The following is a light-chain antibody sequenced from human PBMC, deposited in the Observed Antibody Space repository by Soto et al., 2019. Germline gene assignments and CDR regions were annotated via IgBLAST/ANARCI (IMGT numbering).Light chain of an antibody. CDR2: DNS. J-gene: IGLJ1*01. CDR1: SSNIGAGYD. Sequence: QSVLTQPPSVSGAPGQRVTISCTGSSSNIGAGYDVHWYQQLPETAPKLLIYDNSNRPSGVPDRFSGSKSGTSASLAITGLQDEDEADYYCQSYDSSLGGSNVFGTGAKVTVL. CDR3: QSYDSSLGGSNV. V-gene: IGLV1-40*01.